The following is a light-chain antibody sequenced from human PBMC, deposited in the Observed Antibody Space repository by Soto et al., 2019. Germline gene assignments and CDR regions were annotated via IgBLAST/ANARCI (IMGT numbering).Light chain of an antibody. CDR1: QSVSSN. CDR3: QQYNNLPPIT. J-gene: IGKJ5*01. V-gene: IGKV3-15*01. CDR2: GAS. Sequence: EIVMTQSPATLSVTPGERATLSCRASQSVSSNLAWYQQKPGQAPRLLIYGASTRATGIPARFSGSGSGTEFTLTISSLQSEDFAVYYCQQYNNLPPITVGQGTRLEIK.